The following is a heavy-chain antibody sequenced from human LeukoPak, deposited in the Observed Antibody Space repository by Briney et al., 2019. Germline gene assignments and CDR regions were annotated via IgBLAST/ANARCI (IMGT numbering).Heavy chain of an antibody. CDR1: GGSISSSNHY. J-gene: IGHJ2*01. Sequence: SETLSLTCTVSGGSISSSNHYWSWIRQPPGKGLEWIGYIYYSGSTNYNPSLKSRVTISVDTSKNQFSLKLSSVTAANTAVYYCARLGDTAMDRDWYFDLWGRGTLVTVSS. V-gene: IGHV4-61*05. D-gene: IGHD5-18*01. CDR2: IYYSGST. CDR3: ARLGDTAMDRDWYFDL.